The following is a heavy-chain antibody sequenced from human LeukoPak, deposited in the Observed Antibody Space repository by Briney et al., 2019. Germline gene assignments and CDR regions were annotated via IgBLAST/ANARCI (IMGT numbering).Heavy chain of an antibody. V-gene: IGHV4-39*07. CDR2: MYYGGTT. Sequence: SETLSLTCTVSGGSINSSDYYWGWIRQPPGKGLEWIGNMYYGGTTFYNPSLKSRVTISIDTSKNQFSLKLNSVTAADTAVYYCVRDGRDLVTMFDYWGQGTLVTVSP. D-gene: IGHD2-21*02. J-gene: IGHJ4*02. CDR3: VRDGRDLVTMFDY. CDR1: GGSINSSDYY.